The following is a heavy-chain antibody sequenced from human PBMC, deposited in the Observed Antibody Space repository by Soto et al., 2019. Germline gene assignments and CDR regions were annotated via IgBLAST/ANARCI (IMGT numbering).Heavy chain of an antibody. CDR3: AKDHETLWFGELLFLDP. V-gene: IGHV3-23*01. Sequence: GGSLRLSCAASGFTFSSYAMSWVRQAPGKGLEWVSAISGSGGSTYYADSVKGRFTISRDNSKNTLYLQMNSLRAEDTAVYYCAKDHETLWFGELLFLDPWGQGTLVTVSS. J-gene: IGHJ5*02. CDR2: ISGSGGST. D-gene: IGHD3-10*01. CDR1: GFTFSSYA.